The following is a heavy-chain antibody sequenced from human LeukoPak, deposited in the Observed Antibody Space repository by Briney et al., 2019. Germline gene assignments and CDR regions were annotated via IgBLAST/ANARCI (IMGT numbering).Heavy chain of an antibody. CDR1: GFSLRSYA. CDR3: ARGIVGGNYFDY. V-gene: IGHV3-23*01. D-gene: IGHD1-26*01. J-gene: IGHJ4*02. Sequence: GGSLRLSCVASGFSLRSYALSWVRQAPGKGLEWVSEISASSNYKYYADSVKGRFTISRDNSQNTFFLQMNSLRAEDTAVYYCARGIVGGNYFDYWGQGTLVTVSS. CDR2: ISASSNYK.